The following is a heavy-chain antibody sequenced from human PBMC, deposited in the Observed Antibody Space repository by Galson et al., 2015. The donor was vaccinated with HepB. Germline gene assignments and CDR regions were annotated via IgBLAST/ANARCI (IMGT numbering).Heavy chain of an antibody. V-gene: IGHV3-30*04. Sequence: SLRLSCAASGFTFSSYAMHWVRQAPGKGQEWVAVISHDGSNKYYADSVKGRFTIFRNNSKNTLYLQMNSLRAEDTGVYYCARVGALLVDYWGQGTLVTVSS. CDR1: GFTFSSYA. CDR3: ARVGALLVDY. CDR2: ISHDGSNK. D-gene: IGHD1-26*01. J-gene: IGHJ4*02.